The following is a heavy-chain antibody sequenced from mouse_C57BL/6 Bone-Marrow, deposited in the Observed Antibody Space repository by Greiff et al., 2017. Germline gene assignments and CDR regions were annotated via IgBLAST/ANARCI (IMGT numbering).Heavy chain of an antibody. J-gene: IGHJ2*01. D-gene: IGHD1-1*01. Sequence: VQLQQSVAELVRPGASVTLSCTASGFNIKNTYMHWVKQRPEQGLEWIGRIDPANGNTKSAPKFQGQAPITADTSSNTDYLQLSNLTSEDSAIYYCARYYCGSSQCYFDYWGQGTTLTVSS. CDR3: ARYYCGSSQCYFDY. V-gene: IGHV14-3*01. CDR2: IDPANGNT. CDR1: GFNIKNTY.